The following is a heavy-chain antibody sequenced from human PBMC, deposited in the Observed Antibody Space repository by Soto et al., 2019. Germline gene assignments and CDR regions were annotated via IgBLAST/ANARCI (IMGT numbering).Heavy chain of an antibody. CDR3: ARVSRIPVQGMDV. Sequence: GWSLRLSCASSVFSFISFEMNWVRQAPGKGLEWVSYISSAGGTIYYADSVKGRFTISKDSAKNSLCLQMNSLRADDTGVYYCARVSRIPVQGMDVWGQGTTVTVSS. CDR1: VFSFISFE. D-gene: IGHD2-21*01. CDR2: ISSAGGTI. V-gene: IGHV3-48*03. J-gene: IGHJ6*02.